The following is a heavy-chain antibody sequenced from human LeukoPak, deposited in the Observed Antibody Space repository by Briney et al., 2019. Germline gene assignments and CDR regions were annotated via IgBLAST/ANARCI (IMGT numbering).Heavy chain of an antibody. Sequence: SVKVSCKASGGTFSSYAISWVRQAPGQGLEWLGGIIPIFGTANYAQKFQGRVTITTDESTSTAYVELSSLRSEDTAVYYCAGSYCSSTSCLYGGVWFDYWGQGTLVTVSS. D-gene: IGHD2-2*01. CDR2: IIPIFGTA. V-gene: IGHV1-69*05. CDR1: GGTFSSYA. CDR3: AGSYCSSTSCLYGGVWFDY. J-gene: IGHJ4*02.